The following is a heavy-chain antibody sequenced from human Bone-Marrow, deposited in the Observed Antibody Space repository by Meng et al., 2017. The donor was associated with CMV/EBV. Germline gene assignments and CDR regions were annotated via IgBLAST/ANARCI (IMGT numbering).Heavy chain of an antibody. CDR2: IAFDGSNE. J-gene: IGHJ2*01. D-gene: IGHD6-13*01. Sequence: GESLKISCAASGFTFSSYAMHWVRQAPGKGLEWVAVIAFDGSNEYYADSVKGRFTISRDNSKNTLYLQMNSLRAEDTAVFYCARVKGNSWYQGYFDLWGRGTLVTVSS. CDR1: GFTFSSYA. V-gene: IGHV3-30*04. CDR3: ARVKGNSWYQGYFDL.